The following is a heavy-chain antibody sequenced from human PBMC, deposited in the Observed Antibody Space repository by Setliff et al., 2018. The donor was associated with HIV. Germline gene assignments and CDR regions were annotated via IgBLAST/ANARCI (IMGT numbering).Heavy chain of an antibody. CDR2: IHWNGGVM. Sequence: PGGSLRLSCTTSGFIFGDYAMTWVRQAPGKGLEWVSGIHWNGGVMGYVDSTKGRFTISRDNSKNTLFLQLNSLRPEDTAVYYCASRPSGDYGPWYYWGRGTRGTAPQ. J-gene: IGHJ4*02. V-gene: IGHV3-9*01. D-gene: IGHD4-17*01. CDR1: GFIFGDYA. CDR3: ASRPSGDYGPWYY.